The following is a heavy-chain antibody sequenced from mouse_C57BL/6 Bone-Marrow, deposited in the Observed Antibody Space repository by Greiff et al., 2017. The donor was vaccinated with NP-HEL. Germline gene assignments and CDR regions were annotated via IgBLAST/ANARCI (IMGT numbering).Heavy chain of an antibody. D-gene: IGHD2-1*01. V-gene: IGHV5-4*01. J-gene: IGHJ3*01. CDR1: GFTFSSYA. CDR3: ASYGNYVSFAY. CDR2: ISDGGSYT. Sequence: DVHLVESGGGLVKPGGSLKLSCAASGFTFSSYAMSWVRQTPEKRLEWVATISDGGSYTYYPDNVKGRFTISRDNAKNNLYLQMSHLKSEDTAMYYCASYGNYVSFAYWGQGTLVTVSA.